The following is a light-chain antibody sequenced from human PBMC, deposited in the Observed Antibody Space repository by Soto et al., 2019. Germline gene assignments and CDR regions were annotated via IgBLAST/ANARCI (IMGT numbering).Light chain of an antibody. CDR2: DAS. V-gene: IGKV3-11*01. CDR3: QQRTNWPPT. J-gene: IGKJ5*01. Sequence: EIVLTQSPATLSLSPGERVTLSCRASQSVSSYLAWYQQKPGQAPRLLIHDASNRATGIPVRFSGSGSGTDFTLTISSLEPEDFAFYYCQQRTNWPPTFGQGTRLEIK. CDR1: QSVSSY.